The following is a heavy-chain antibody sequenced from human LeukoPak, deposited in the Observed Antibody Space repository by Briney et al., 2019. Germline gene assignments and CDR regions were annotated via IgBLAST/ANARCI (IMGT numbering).Heavy chain of an antibody. CDR3: ARHQYDFWSGYYPQDY. CDR2: IKQDGSEK. Sequence: GGSLRLSCAASGFTFSSYWMRWVRQAPGKGLEWVANIKQDGSEKYYVDSVRGRFTISRDNAKNSLYLQMNSLRAEDTAVYYCARHQYDFWSGYYPQDYWGQGTLVTVSS. J-gene: IGHJ4*02. V-gene: IGHV3-7*01. D-gene: IGHD3-3*01. CDR1: GFTFSSYW.